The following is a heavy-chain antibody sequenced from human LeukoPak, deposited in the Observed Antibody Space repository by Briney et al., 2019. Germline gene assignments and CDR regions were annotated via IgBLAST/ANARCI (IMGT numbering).Heavy chain of an antibody. CDR2: LDYSGST. CDR1: GGSIRSYY. J-gene: IGHJ4*02. CDR3: ARPERWLQLSLAY. V-gene: IGHV4-59*12. Sequence: SETLSLTCTVSGGSIRSYYWSWIRQPPGKGLEWIGYLDYSGSTHYNPSLRGRVTISVDTPKNQFSLKLSSVTAADTAVYYCARPERWLQLSLAYWGQGTLVTVSS. D-gene: IGHD5-24*01.